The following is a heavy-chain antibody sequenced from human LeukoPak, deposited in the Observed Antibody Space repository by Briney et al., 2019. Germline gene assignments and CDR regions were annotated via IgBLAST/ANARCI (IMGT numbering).Heavy chain of an antibody. D-gene: IGHD5-24*01. Sequence: PSETLSLTCSVSGDSFSNSHYYWAWIRQPPGQGLEWIGTIFHSGTTYYSPSLTGRVTISVDTSMTQFSLRLSSLTAADTAVYYCASERWSRRSYFDYWGQEILVTVSS. V-gene: IGHV4-39*07. CDR3: ASERWSRRSYFDY. J-gene: IGHJ4*02. CDR1: GDSFSNSHYY. CDR2: IFHSGTT.